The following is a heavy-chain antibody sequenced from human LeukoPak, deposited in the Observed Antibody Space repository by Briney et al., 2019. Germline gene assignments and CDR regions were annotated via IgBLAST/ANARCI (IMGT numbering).Heavy chain of an antibody. CDR1: GYTFTNSG. CDR3: ARDLGRQEPLNWFDP. D-gene: IGHD1-14*01. J-gene: IGHJ5*02. V-gene: IGHV1-18*01. CDR2: INTYNGNT. Sequence: ASVKVSCKASGYTFTNSGISWVRQAPGQGLEWMGWINTYNGNTNYAQKLQGRVTMTTDTSTSTAYMELRSLRSDDTAVYYCARDLGRQEPLNWFDPWGQGTLVTVSS.